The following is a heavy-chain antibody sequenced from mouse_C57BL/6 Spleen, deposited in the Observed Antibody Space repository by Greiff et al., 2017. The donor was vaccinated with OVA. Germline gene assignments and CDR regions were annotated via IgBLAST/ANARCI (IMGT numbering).Heavy chain of an antibody. V-gene: IGHV1-64*01. CDR2: IHPNSGST. D-gene: IGHD2-5*01. CDR3: ARWYYSNYGPFAY. J-gene: IGHJ3*01. Sequence: VKLQQPGAELVKPGASVKLSCKASGYTFTSYWMHWVKQRPGQGLEWIGMIHPNSGSTNYNEKFKSKATLTVDKSSSTAYMQLSSLTSEDSAVYYCARWYYSNYGPFAYWGQGTLVTVSA. CDR1: GYTFTSYW.